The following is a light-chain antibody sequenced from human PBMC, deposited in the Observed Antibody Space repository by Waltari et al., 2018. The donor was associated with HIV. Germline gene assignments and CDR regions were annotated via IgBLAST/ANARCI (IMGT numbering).Light chain of an antibody. Sequence: QSALTQPPSASGSPGQSVTLSCTGTSSDDGGYNYVSWHQQHPGKAPKLMIYDAIKRPSGVPDRFSGSKSGNTASLTVSGLQPEDEADYYCSSHAGSKVVFGGGTRLTVL. V-gene: IGLV2-8*01. CDR3: SSHAGSKVV. CDR1: SSDDGGYNY. CDR2: DAI. J-gene: IGLJ2*01.